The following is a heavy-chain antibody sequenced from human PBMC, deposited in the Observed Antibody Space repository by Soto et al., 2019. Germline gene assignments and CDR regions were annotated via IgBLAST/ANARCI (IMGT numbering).Heavy chain of an antibody. CDR3: AWNVGATPMMY. CDR1: GGTFSSYA. Sequence: QVQLLQSGAEVKKPGSSVKISYKASGGTFSSYAIRWVRQAHGQGLEWMGGIIPIFGTANYAQKFQGRVTITADESASTAYMELSCLRSEDTAVYYCAWNVGATPMMYCGQGTLVTVSS. D-gene: IGHD1-26*01. J-gene: IGHJ4*02. CDR2: IIPIFGTA. V-gene: IGHV1-69*01.